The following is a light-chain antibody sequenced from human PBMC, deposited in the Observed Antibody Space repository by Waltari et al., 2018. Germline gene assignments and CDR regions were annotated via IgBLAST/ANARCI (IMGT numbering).Light chain of an antibody. CDR2: RVF. J-gene: IGKJ2*01. CDR1: QSLVHSDGNTH. Sequence: DVVMTQSPLSLSVTLGQAASISCKSSQSLVHSDGNTHLPWFHQRPGQSPRRLIYRVFNRDSGVPDRVSGSGSGTDFTLKVNKVEAEDVGVYYCMQGTHWPYTFGQGTKLDIK. V-gene: IGKV2-30*02. CDR3: MQGTHWPYT.